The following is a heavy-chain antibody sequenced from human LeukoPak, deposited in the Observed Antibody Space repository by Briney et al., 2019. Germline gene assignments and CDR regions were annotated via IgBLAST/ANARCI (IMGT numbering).Heavy chain of an antibody. Sequence: SQTLSLTCAVSGGSISSGGYSWSWIRQPPGKGLEWIGYIYHSGSTYYNPSLKSRVTISVDRSKNQFSLKLSSVTAADTAVYYCARGKRDYWGQGTLVTVSS. V-gene: IGHV4-30-2*01. CDR3: ARGKRDY. D-gene: IGHD3-10*01. CDR1: GGSISSGGYS. CDR2: IYHSGST. J-gene: IGHJ4*02.